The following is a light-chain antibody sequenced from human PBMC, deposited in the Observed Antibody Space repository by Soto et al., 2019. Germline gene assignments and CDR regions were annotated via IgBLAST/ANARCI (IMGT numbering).Light chain of an antibody. CDR3: ASHTSITTLYV. V-gene: IGLV2-14*01. CDR1: SSDVGGYDY. J-gene: IGLJ1*01. CDR2: EVS. Sequence: QSVLTQPASVSGSPGQSITISCTGSSSDVGGYDYVSWYQHHPGKGPKLILYEVSNRPSGVSDRFSGSKSGNTASLSISGLQAEDEADYYCASHTSITTLYVFGTGTKV.